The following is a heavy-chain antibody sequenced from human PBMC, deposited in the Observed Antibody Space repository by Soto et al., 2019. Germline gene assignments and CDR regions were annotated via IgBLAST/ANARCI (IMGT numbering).Heavy chain of an antibody. D-gene: IGHD3-16*01. CDR2: IIPIFGTA. CDR1: GGTFSSYA. Sequence: ASVKVSCKASGGTFSSYAISWVRQAPGQGLEWMGEIIPIFGTANYAQKFQGRVTITADESTSTAYMGLSSLRSEDTAVYYCARGRWGAGPDKHYYYYGMDVWGKGTTVTVSS. V-gene: IGHV1-69*13. CDR3: ARGRWGAGPDKHYYYYGMDV. J-gene: IGHJ6*04.